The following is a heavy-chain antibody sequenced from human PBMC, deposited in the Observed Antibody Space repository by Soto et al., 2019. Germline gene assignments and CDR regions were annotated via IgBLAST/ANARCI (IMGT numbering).Heavy chain of an antibody. CDR1: GFSLSTSGVG. J-gene: IGHJ4*02. CDR2: IYWNDDK. Sequence: QITLKESGPTLVKPTQTLTLTCTFSGFSLSTSGVGVGWIRQPPGKALEWLALIYWNDDKRYSPSLKSRLTITKDTSKIQVVLTMTNMDPVDTATYYCAHRRRRSKVSGSSYYFDYWGQGTLVTVSS. V-gene: IGHV2-5*01. D-gene: IGHD3-10*01. CDR3: AHRRRRSKVSGSSYYFDY.